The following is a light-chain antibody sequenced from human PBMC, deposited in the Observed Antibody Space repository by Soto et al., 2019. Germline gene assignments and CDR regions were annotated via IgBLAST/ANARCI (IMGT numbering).Light chain of an antibody. CDR2: GNS. Sequence: QSVLTQPPSASGAPGQRVTLSCIGGSSNVGFNAVNWYQQLPGAAPKLLIHGNSQRPSGVPDRFSGSKSGTSASLAIIGLRAEDEAHYYCAAWDDSLNGRYVFGTGTKLTVL. J-gene: IGLJ1*01. V-gene: IGLV1-44*01. CDR3: AAWDDSLNGRYV. CDR1: SSNVGFNA.